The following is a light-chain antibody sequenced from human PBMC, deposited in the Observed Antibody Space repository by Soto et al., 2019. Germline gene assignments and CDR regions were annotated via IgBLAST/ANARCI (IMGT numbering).Light chain of an antibody. Sequence: QSALTQPRSVSGSPGQSVTISCTGTSSDVGGYNYVSWYQQHPGKAPKLMIYDVTKRPSGVPDRFSGSKSGNTASLTISGPQGEDEADYYCCSFAGSYTLVFGGGTKLTVL. CDR2: DVT. CDR1: SSDVGGYNY. J-gene: IGLJ2*01. V-gene: IGLV2-11*01. CDR3: CSFAGSYTLV.